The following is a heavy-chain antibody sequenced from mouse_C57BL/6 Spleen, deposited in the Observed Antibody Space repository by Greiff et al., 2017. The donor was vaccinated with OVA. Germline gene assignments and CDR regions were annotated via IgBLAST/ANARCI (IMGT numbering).Heavy chain of an antibody. V-gene: IGHV1-26*01. CDR1: GYTFTDYY. CDR3: ARWSIYYGNIRYAMDY. Sequence: EVQLQQSGPELVKPGASVKISCKASGYTFTDYYMNWVKQSHGKSLEWIGDINPNNGGTSYNQKFKGKATLTVDKSSSTAYMELRSLTSEDSAVYYCARWSIYYGNIRYAMDYWGQGTSVTVSS. D-gene: IGHD2-1*01. CDR2: INPNNGGT. J-gene: IGHJ4*01.